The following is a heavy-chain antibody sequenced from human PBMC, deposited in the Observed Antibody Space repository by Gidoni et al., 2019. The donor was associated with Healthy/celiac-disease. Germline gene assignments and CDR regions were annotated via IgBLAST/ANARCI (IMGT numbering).Heavy chain of an antibody. D-gene: IGHD2-2*01. CDR1: GGSFSGYY. CDR2: INHSGST. J-gene: IGHJ4*02. CDR3: ARGSRPGARYCSSTSCLYFDY. V-gene: IGHV4-34*01. Sequence: QVQLQQWGAGLLKPSETLSLPCAVYGGSFSGYYWSWIRQPPGKGLEWIGEINHSGSTNYNPSLKSRVTISVDTSKNQFSLKLSSVTAADTAVYYCARGSRPGARYCSSTSCLYFDYWGQGTLVTVSS.